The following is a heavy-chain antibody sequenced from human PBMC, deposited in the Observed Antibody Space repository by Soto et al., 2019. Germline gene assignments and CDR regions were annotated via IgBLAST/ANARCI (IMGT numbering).Heavy chain of an antibody. CDR3: AREYQNYSPWFDP. CDR2: IIPIFGTA. CDR1: GGTFSSYA. V-gene: IGHV1-69*13. Sequence: SVKVSCKASGGTFSSYAISWVRQVPGQGLEWMGGIIPIFGTANYAQKFQGRVTITADESTSTAYMELSSLRSGDTAVYYCAREYQNYSPWFDPWGQGTLVTVS. J-gene: IGHJ5*02. D-gene: IGHD1-7*01.